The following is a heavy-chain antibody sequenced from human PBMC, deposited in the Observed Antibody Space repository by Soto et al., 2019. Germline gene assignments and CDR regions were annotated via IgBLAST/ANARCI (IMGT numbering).Heavy chain of an antibody. J-gene: IGHJ3*02. D-gene: IGHD3-10*01. V-gene: IGHV4-59*08. CDR2: IYYSGST. CDR1: GGSIRSYY. CDR3: ARRYGGAFDI. Sequence: QVQLQESGPGLVKPSETLSLTCTVSGGSIRSYYWSWIRQPPGKGLQWIGYIYYSGSTNYNPSLKSRVTISVDTSKNQFCLKLSSVTAADTAVYYCARRYGGAFDIWGQGTMVTVSS.